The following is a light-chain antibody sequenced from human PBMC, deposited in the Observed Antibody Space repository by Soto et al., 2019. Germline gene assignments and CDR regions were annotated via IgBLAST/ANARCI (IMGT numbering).Light chain of an antibody. CDR2: DAS. CDR3: QEYDGAPPIT. J-gene: IGKJ5*01. Sequence: EIVLTQSPDTLSLSPGERATLSCRASQSVRSERLAWYQQKRGQAPTLLIFDASSRASGTPERFSGSGSGTDFTLTINRLEPEDFAVYYCQEYDGAPPITFGLGTRLEIK. V-gene: IGKV3-20*01. CDR1: QSVRSER.